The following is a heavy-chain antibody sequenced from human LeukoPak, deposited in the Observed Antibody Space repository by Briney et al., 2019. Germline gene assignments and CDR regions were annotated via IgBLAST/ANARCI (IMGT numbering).Heavy chain of an antibody. D-gene: IGHD3-9*01. J-gene: IGHJ4*02. CDR1: GYTLTELS. V-gene: IGHV1-3*01. Sequence: ASVKVSCKVSGYTLTELSMHWVRQAPGKGLEWMGWINAGNGNTKYSQKFQDRVTITRDTSASTTYMELSSLRSEDTAVYYCARDFTIFRLTYYFGYWGQGTLVTVSS. CDR2: INAGNGNT. CDR3: ARDFTIFRLTYYFGY.